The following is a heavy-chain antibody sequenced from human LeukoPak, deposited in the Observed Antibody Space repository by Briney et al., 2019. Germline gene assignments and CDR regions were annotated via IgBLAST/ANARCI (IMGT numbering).Heavy chain of an antibody. V-gene: IGHV5-51*01. D-gene: IGHD6-13*01. J-gene: IGHJ4*02. CDR1: GYSFTNYW. CDR3: ARQEQQLSY. Sequence: GESLKISCKGSGYSFTNYWIAWVRQMPGKGLEWMGIIYPDDSDTRYSPSFQGQVTISADKSINTAYLRWSRLKASDTAMYYCARQEQQLSYWGQGTLVTVSS. CDR2: IYPDDSDT.